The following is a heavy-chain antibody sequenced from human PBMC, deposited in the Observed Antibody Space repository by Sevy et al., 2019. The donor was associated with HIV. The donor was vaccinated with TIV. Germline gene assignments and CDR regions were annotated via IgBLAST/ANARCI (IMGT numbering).Heavy chain of an antibody. Sequence: GGSLRLSCAASGFTFSSYGMHWVRQAPGKGLEWVALIWYDGTNKYYADSVKGRFTISRDNSKNSLYLQMNSLRAEDTAVYLSASGAYYYASRSQNFDYWGPGTLVTVSS. CDR2: IWYDGTNK. D-gene: IGHD3-10*01. CDR3: ASGAYYYASRSQNFDY. V-gene: IGHV3-33*01. CDR1: GFTFSSYG. J-gene: IGHJ4*02.